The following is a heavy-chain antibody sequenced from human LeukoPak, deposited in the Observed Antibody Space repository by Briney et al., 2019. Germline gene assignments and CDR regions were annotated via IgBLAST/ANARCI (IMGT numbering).Heavy chain of an antibody. CDR3: ARSCGGDCYGDAFDI. D-gene: IGHD2-21*02. CDR1: GYTFTSYG. Sequence: ASVKVSCKASGYTFTSYGISWVRQAPGQGLEWMGWISAYNGNTNYAQKLQGRVTMTTDTSTSTAYMELRSLRSDDTAVYYCARSCGGDCYGDAFDIWGQGTMVTVSS. CDR2: ISAYNGNT. V-gene: IGHV1-18*01. J-gene: IGHJ3*02.